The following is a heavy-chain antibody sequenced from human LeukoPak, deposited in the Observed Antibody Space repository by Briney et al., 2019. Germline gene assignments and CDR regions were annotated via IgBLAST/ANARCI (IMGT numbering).Heavy chain of an antibody. CDR2: ISGSSSYI. V-gene: IGHV3-21*01. Sequence: GGSLRLSCAASGFTFSSMNWVRQAPGKGLEWVSSISGSSSYIYYADSVKGRFTISRHNAKNSLYLQMNSLRAEDTAVYYCARVSAGVIGMKDVFDIWGQGTMVTVSS. J-gene: IGHJ3*02. CDR1: GFTFSS. D-gene: IGHD3-16*02. CDR3: ARVSAGVIGMKDVFDI.